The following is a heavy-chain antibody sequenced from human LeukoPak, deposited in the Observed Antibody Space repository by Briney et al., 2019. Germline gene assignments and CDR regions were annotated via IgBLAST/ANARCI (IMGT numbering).Heavy chain of an antibody. Sequence: SETLSLTCTVSGGSISNYYWSWIRQPPGKGLEWIGYIYNSGSTNYNPSLKSRVTISVDTSRNQFSLKLNSVTAADTAIYYCARGYSGYDIEGYWGQGTLVTVSS. V-gene: IGHV4-59*01. CDR3: ARGYSGYDIEGY. CDR2: IYNSGST. J-gene: IGHJ4*02. D-gene: IGHD5-12*01. CDR1: GGSISNYY.